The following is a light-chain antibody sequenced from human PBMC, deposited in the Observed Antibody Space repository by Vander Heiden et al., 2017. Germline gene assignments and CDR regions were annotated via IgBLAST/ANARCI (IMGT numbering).Light chain of an antibody. CDR3: QQLNSYLFT. CDR2: AAS. V-gene: IGKV1-9*01. Sequence: DIQLTQSPSFLSASVGDRVTITCRASQGISSYLAWYQQQPGKAPKLLIYAASTLQSGVPSRFSGSGSGTEFTLTISILQPEDFATYYCQQLNSYLFTFGPGTKVDIK. CDR1: QGISSY. J-gene: IGKJ3*01.